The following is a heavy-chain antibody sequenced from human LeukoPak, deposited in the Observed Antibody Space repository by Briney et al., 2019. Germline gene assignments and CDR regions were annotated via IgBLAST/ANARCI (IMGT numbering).Heavy chain of an antibody. CDR1: RYTFTSYD. D-gene: IGHD3-10*01. J-gene: IGHJ4*02. CDR2: MNPNSGDT. V-gene: IGHV1-8*01. CDR3: ARGPLLWFGESATGFDY. Sequence: ASVKVSCKASRYTFTSYDINWVRQATGQGLEWMGWMNPNSGDTGYAQKFQGRVTMTRNTSINTAYMELSSLRSEDTAVYYCARGPLLWFGESATGFDYWGQGTLVTVSS.